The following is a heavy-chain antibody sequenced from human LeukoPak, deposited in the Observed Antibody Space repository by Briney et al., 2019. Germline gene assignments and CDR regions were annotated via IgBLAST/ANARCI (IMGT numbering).Heavy chain of an antibody. D-gene: IGHD6-13*01. Sequence: PGGSLRLSCAASGFTFSSYGMHWVRQAPGKGLEWVAFIRYDGSNKYYADSVKGRFTISRDNSKNTLYLQMNSLRAGDTAVYYCAKDLEAAGPFFFDYWGQGTLVTVSS. V-gene: IGHV3-30*02. CDR2: IRYDGSNK. CDR1: GFTFSSYG. J-gene: IGHJ4*02. CDR3: AKDLEAAGPFFFDY.